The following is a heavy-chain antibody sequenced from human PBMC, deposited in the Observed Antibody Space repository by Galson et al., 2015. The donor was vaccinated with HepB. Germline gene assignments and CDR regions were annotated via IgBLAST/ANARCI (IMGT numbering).Heavy chain of an antibody. V-gene: IGHV4-4*02. J-gene: IGHJ5*02. CDR3: AKLTRDSDSSYFWFDP. CDR2: VYHTGGT. D-gene: IGHD6-6*01. CDR1: GGYFTTNTW. Sequence: SETLSLTCTVSGGYFTTNTWWTWVRQPPGKGLEWIGEVYHTGGTNYNTSLKSRVTILVDESKKQFSLKLNSVTAADTAVYYCAKLTRDSDSSYFWFDPWGQGTLVTVSS.